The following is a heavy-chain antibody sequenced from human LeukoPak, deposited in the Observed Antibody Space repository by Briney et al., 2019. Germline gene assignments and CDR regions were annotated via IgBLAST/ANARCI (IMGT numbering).Heavy chain of an antibody. CDR2: IYYSGST. CDR1: GGSISSSSYY. J-gene: IGHJ4*01. D-gene: IGHD3-22*01. V-gene: IGHV4-39*01. CDR3: ARHDVEWSYYYDSSGYYLCDY. Sequence: SETLSLTSTVSGGSISSSSYYWGWIRQPPGKGLEWIGSIYYSGSTYYNPSLKSRVTISVDTSKNQFSLKLSSVTAADTAVYYCARHDVEWSYYYDSSGYYLCDYSGQGSLVTVSS.